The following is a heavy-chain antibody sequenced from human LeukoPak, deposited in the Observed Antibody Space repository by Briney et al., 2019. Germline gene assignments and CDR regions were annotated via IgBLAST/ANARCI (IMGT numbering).Heavy chain of an antibody. V-gene: IGHV3-20*01. CDR3: ARGRGIAAAGTYDY. D-gene: IGHD6-13*01. Sequence: GGCLRLSPAASLFTFDDYGMSGVRDAPRKGRWWVSGINLKGGGTGNTHTPKGGFTISRDNAKNSLYLQMDSLRAEDTALYHCARGRGIAAAGTYDYSG. J-gene: IGHJ4*01. CDR2: INLKGGGT. CDR1: LFTFDDYG.